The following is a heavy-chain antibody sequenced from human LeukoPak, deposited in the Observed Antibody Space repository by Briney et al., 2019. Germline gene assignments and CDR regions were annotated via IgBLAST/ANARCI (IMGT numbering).Heavy chain of an antibody. J-gene: IGHJ6*03. CDR2: ISGSGGST. V-gene: IGHV3-23*01. CDR1: GFTFSSYA. CDR3: ATSPAHYYYYYYMDV. Sequence: PGGSLRLSCAASGFTFSSYAMSWVRQAPGKGLEWVSAISGSGGSTYYADSVKGRFTISRDNAKNSLYLQMNSLRAEDTAVYYCATSPAHYYYYYYMDVWGKGTTVTASS. D-gene: IGHD2-2*01.